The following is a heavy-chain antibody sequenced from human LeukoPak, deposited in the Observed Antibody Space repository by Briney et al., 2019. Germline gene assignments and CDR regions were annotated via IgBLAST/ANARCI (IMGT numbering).Heavy chain of an antibody. CDR1: GYTFTSYG. J-gene: IGHJ4*02. Sequence: GASVKVSCKASGYTFTSYGISWVRQAPGQGLEWMGWISAYNGNTNCAQKLQGRVTMTTDTSTSTAYMELRSLRSDDTAVYYCARSSDYYGSGSYFPFDYWGQGTLVTVSS. CDR3: ARSSDYYGSGSYFPFDY. V-gene: IGHV1-18*01. CDR2: ISAYNGNT. D-gene: IGHD3-10*01.